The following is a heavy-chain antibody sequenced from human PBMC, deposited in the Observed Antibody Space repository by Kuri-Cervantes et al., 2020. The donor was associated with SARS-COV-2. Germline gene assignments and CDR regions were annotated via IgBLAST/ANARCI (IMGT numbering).Heavy chain of an antibody. CDR1: GGSVSSGSHY. Sequence: ESLKISFIVSGGSVSSGSHYWSWIRQPPGKGLEWIGYIYYSGSTKYNPSLKSRVTMSVDTSKNQFSLKLNSVTPADTAVYYCARTLDYYGSGTYCFDYWGQGTLVTVSS. CDR3: ARTLDYYGSGTYCFDY. J-gene: IGHJ4*02. V-gene: IGHV4-61*01. D-gene: IGHD3-10*01. CDR2: IYYSGST.